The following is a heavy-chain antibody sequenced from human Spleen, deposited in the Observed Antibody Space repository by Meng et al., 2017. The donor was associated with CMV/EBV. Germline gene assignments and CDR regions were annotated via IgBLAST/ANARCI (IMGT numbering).Heavy chain of an antibody. CDR1: GYSFTSYW. Sequence: KVSCKGFGYSFTSYWIGWVRQMLGKGLEWMGIIYPGDSDTRYSPSFQGLVTISADKSISTAYLQWSSLKASDTAMYYCARVCSSTSCMTGFDPWGQGTLVTVSS. CDR2: IYPGDSDT. V-gene: IGHV5-51*01. CDR3: ARVCSSTSCMTGFDP. J-gene: IGHJ5*02. D-gene: IGHD2-2*01.